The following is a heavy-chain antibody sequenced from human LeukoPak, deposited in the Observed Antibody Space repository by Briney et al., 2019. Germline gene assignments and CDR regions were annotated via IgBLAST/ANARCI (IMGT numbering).Heavy chain of an antibody. J-gene: IGHJ6*03. V-gene: IGHV1-69*06. Sequence: SVKVSCKVSGYIITELSMHWVRQAPGQGLEWRGGIIPIFGTANYAQKFQGRVTITADKSTSTVYMELSSLRSEDTAVYYCARCLGGSSGWSYYYMDVWGKGTTVTVSS. CDR3: ARCLGGSSGWSYYYMDV. CDR1: GYIITELS. CDR2: IIPIFGTA. D-gene: IGHD6-19*01.